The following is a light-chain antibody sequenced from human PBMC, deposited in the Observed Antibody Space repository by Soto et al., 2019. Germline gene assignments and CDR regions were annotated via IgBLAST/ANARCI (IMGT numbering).Light chain of an antibody. J-gene: IGKJ4*01. CDR3: QRYGSSGKLT. Sequence: EIVLTQSPGTLSLSPGERATLSCRASQSVSSSYLAWYQQQPGQAPRLLIYGASSRATGIPDRFSGSGSGTDFTLTISRLEPEDFAGYYCQRYGSSGKLTFGGGTKVEIK. V-gene: IGKV3-20*01. CDR2: GAS. CDR1: QSVSSSY.